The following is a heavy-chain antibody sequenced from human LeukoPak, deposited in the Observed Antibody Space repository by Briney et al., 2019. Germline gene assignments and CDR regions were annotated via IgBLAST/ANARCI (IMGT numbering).Heavy chain of an antibody. CDR2: IYYSGGT. Sequence: SETLSLTCTVSGGSISSYYWSWIRQPPGKGLEWIGYIYYSGGTNYNPSLKSRVTISVDTSKNQISLRLSSVTAADTAVYYCAGTYYYDSSGFYPEFFQHWGQGTLVIISS. CDR1: GGSISSYY. J-gene: IGHJ1*01. CDR3: AGTYYYDSSGFYPEFFQH. V-gene: IGHV4-59*01. D-gene: IGHD3-22*01.